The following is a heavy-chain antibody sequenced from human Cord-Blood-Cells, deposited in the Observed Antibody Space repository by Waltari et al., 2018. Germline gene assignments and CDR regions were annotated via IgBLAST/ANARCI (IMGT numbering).Heavy chain of an antibody. D-gene: IGHD3-3*01. J-gene: IGHJ6*02. CDR2: INPNSGGT. Sequence: QVQLVQSGAEVKKPGASVKVSCKASGYTFTGYYMHWVRQAPGQGLEWMGWINPNSGGTNYAQKFQGRVTMTRDTSISTAYMELSRPRSDDTAVYYCARDKVYDFWSGYYTGITAGYYYGMDVWGQGTTVTVSS. V-gene: IGHV1-2*02. CDR1: GYTFTGYY. CDR3: ARDKVYDFWSGYYTGITAGYYYGMDV.